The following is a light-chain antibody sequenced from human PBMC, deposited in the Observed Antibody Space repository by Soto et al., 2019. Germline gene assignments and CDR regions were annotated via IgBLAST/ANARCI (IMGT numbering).Light chain of an antibody. CDR2: AAS. J-gene: IGKJ1*01. Sequence: DIQMTQSPSSLSASVGDRVTITCRASQSISSYLNWYQQKPGKAPKLLIYAASSLQSGVPSRFSGDGSETDFTLTISSLQRDDFGTYYCQQYSRLWSFGQGTKVDIK. V-gene: IGKV1-39*01. CDR3: QQYSRLWS. CDR1: QSISSY.